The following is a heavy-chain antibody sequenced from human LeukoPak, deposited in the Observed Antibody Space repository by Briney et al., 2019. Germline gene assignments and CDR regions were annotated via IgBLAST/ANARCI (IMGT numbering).Heavy chain of an antibody. CDR3: ARGYSTGSKSFSLYYYMDV. CDR1: GGPMSSYF. CDR2: VYYSGST. D-gene: IGHD6-19*01. J-gene: IGHJ6*03. V-gene: IGHV4-59*01. Sequence: SETLSLTCTVSGGPMSSYFWSWIRQPPGKGLEWIGYVYYSGSTNKNPSLKSRLSISVDTSKNQFSLRLSSVTAADTAVYYCARGYSTGSKSFSLYYYMDVWGKGTTVSVSS.